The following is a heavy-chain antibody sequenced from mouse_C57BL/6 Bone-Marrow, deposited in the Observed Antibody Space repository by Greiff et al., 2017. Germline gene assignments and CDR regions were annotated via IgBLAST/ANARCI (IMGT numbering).Heavy chain of an antibody. J-gene: IGHJ3*01. CDR2: INPYNGGT. Sequence: VQLKQSGPVLVKPGASVKMSCKASGYTFTDYYMNWVKQSHGKSLEWIGVINPYNGGTSYNQKFKGKATLTVDKSSSTAYMELNSLTSEDSAVYYCAESNYGVAYWGQGTLVTVSA. CDR1: GYTFTDYY. V-gene: IGHV1-19*01. CDR3: AESNYGVAY. D-gene: IGHD2-5*01.